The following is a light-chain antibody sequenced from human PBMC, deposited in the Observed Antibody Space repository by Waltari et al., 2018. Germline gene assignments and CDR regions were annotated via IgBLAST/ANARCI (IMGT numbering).Light chain of an antibody. CDR3: QQYSSPPFT. J-gene: IGKJ3*01. CDR1: QSVSSY. Sequence: EIVLTQSPATLSLSPGERATLSCRASQSVSSYLAWYQQKPGQAPRLLIYDASNRATGIPARFSGSGSGTDFTLTISSLQAEDVAVYYCQQYSSPPFTFGPGTKVDI. V-gene: IGKV3-11*01. CDR2: DAS.